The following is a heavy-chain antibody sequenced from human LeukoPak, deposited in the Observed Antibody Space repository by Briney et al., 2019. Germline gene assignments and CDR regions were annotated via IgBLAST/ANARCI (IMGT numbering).Heavy chain of an antibody. J-gene: IGHJ4*02. CDR2: IRYDGSDK. D-gene: IGHD1/OR15-1a*01. V-gene: IGHV3-30*02. CDR3: AKEGTASKPCDLDH. Sequence: YPGGSLRLSCAASGFIFTDYGMHWVRQAPGKGLEWLTFIRYDGSDKYYADSVKGRFTISRDNSKNTLYLQMNSLTSEDTAVYYCAKEGTASKPCDLDHWGQGILVTVSS. CDR1: GFIFTDYG.